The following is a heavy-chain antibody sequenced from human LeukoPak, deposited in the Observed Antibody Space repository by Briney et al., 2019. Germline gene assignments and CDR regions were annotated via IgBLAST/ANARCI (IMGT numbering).Heavy chain of an antibody. CDR3: AEDPSGSYYDWYYFDY. CDR2: ITGSGAYR. D-gene: IGHD1-26*01. Sequence: GGSLRLSCAASGFTFSSYAMNWVRQAPGKGLEWVSVITGSGAYRYYADSVKGRFTISRDNSKNTLYLQMNSLRAEDTAVYYCAEDPSGSYYDWYYFDYWGQGTLVTVSS. CDR1: GFTFSSYA. V-gene: IGHV3-23*01. J-gene: IGHJ4*02.